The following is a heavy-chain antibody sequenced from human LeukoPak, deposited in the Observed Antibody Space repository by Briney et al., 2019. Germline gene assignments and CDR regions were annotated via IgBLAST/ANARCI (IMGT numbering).Heavy chain of an antibody. Sequence: PGGSLRLSCAASGFTFSDYYMSWVRQAPGKGLEWVSYISDSSSYTNYADSVKGRFTISRDNAKSSLYLQMRSLRAEDTAVYYCARALGGDFFDYWGQGTLVTVSS. V-gene: IGHV3-11*03. D-gene: IGHD3-10*01. CDR1: GFTFSDYY. CDR2: ISDSSSYT. J-gene: IGHJ4*02. CDR3: ARALGGDFFDY.